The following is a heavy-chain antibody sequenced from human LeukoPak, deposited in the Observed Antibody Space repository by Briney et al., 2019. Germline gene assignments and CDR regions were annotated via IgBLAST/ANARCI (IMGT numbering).Heavy chain of an antibody. V-gene: IGHV4-59*11. J-gene: IGHJ4*02. D-gene: IGHD3-10*01. CDR2: VFNGGST. CDR3: ASRPADSTWFGVFDY. CDR1: GSSINSHY. Sequence: SETLSLTCSVSGSSINSHYWSRIRQSPGRGLEWIGYVFNGGSTNYNPSLKSRVTMSLDTSRDQFSLRLSSVTAADTAIYYCASRPADSTWFGVFDYWSQGTLVTVSS.